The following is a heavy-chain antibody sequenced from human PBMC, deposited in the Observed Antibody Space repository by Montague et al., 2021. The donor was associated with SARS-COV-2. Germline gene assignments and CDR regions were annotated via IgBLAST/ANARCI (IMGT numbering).Heavy chain of an antibody. D-gene: IGHD6-19*01. CDR2: VYYSGST. V-gene: IGHV4-61*05. CDR3: ARGERGAWYNHYFDY. J-gene: IGHJ4*02. Sequence: SETLSLTCTVSGGSINSSSYYWGWIRQPPGKGLEWIGYVYYSGSTNYNPSLKSRVTISVDTPKNQFSLKLMSVTAADTAVYYCARGERGAWYNHYFDYWGQGALVTVSS. CDR1: GGSINSSSYY.